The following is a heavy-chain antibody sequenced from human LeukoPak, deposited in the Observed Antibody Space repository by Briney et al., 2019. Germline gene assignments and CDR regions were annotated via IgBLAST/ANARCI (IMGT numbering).Heavy chain of an antibody. J-gene: IGHJ4*02. CDR2: ISQSSSII. CDR3: AKGDGAAADY. V-gene: IGHV3-48*01. CDR1: GFSFSTYS. Sequence: TGGSLRLSCEASGFSFSTYSMNWVRQAPGKGLEWISYISQSSSIIFYADSVRGRFTISRDNSKNTLYLQMNSLRAEDTAVYYCAKGDGAAADYWGQGTLVTVSS. D-gene: IGHD6-13*01.